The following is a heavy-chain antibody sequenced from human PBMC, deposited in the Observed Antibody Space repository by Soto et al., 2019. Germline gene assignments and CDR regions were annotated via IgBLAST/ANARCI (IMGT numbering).Heavy chain of an antibody. J-gene: IGHJ4*02. Sequence: GGSLRLSCAASGFPFNRYAMTWVRQAPGKGLECVAGLYGNGGGIEYADSVKGRFTISRDNSNNILYLQMNSLRAEDTAVYFCAKDAVSGDGLWLMDHWGQGTPVTVSS. CDR2: LYGNGGGI. V-gene: IGHV3-23*01. D-gene: IGHD4-17*01. CDR3: AKDAVSGDGLWLMDH. CDR1: GFPFNRYA.